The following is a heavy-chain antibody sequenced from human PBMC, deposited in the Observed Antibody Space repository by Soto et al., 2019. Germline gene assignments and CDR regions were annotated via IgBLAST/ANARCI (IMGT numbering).Heavy chain of an antibody. V-gene: IGHV4-34*01. CDR2: INHSGST. CDR1: GGSFSGYY. J-gene: IGHJ4*02. CDR3: AIRGYSYGYRDY. D-gene: IGHD5-18*01. Sequence: QVQLQQWGAGLLKPSETLSLTCAVYGGSFSGYYWSWIRQPPGKGLGWIGEINHSGSTNYNPSLKSRVTISVDTSKNQFSLKLSSVTAADTAVYYCAIRGYSYGYRDYWGQGTLVTVSS.